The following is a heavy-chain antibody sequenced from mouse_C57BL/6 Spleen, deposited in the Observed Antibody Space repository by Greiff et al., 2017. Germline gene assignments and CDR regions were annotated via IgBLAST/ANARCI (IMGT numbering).Heavy chain of an antibody. V-gene: IGHV1-72*01. D-gene: IGHD1-1*01. Sequence: QVQLQQPGAELVKPGASVKLSCKASGYTFTSYWMHWVKQRPGRGLEWIGGIDPNSGGTKYNEKFTGKATLTVDKPSSPAYMQLSSLTSEDSAVYYCSNSSRFDFDDWGTGTTVTVSS. CDR1: GYTFTSYW. CDR3: SNSSRFDFDD. J-gene: IGHJ1*03. CDR2: IDPNSGGT.